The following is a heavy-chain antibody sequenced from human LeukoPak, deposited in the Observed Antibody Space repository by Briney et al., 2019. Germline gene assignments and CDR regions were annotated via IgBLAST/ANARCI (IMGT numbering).Heavy chain of an antibody. CDR3: ARWGSSSRYLDY. J-gene: IGHJ4*02. CDR2: IYHSGST. D-gene: IGHD6-6*01. Sequence: PSETLSLTCAVSGYSISSGYYWGWIRQPPGKGLEWIGSIYHSGSTYYNPSLKSRVTISIDTSKNHFSLKLSSVTAADTAVYYCARWGSSSRYLDYWGQGTLVTVSS. V-gene: IGHV4-38-2*01. CDR1: GYSISSGYY.